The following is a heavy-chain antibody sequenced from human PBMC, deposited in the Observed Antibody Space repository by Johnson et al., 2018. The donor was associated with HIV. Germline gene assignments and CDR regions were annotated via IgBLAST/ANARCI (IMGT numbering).Heavy chain of an antibody. Sequence: MQLVESGGGLVQPGGSLRLSCAASGFTFSSYWMSWVRQAPGKGLEWVANIKQDGSEKYYVDSVKGRFTISRDNAKNSLYLQMNSLRAEDTALYYCARDPEGYSGYYFGDAFDIWGQGTMVTVSS. D-gene: IGHD5-12*01. V-gene: IGHV3-7*01. CDR1: GFTFSSYW. CDR3: ARDPEGYSGYYFGDAFDI. J-gene: IGHJ3*02. CDR2: IKQDGSEK.